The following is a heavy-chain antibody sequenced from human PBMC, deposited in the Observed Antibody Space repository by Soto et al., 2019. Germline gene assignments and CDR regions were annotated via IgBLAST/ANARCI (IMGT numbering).Heavy chain of an antibody. Sequence: GGSLRLSCAASGFTFSSYSMNWVRQAPGKGLEWVSYISSSSSTIYYADSVKGRFTISRDNAKNSLYLQMNSLGDEDTAVFYYARDVMEMATISLGYWGQGTLVTVSS. D-gene: IGHD5-12*01. CDR1: GFTFSSYS. CDR2: ISSSSSTI. J-gene: IGHJ4*02. V-gene: IGHV3-48*02. CDR3: ARDVMEMATISLGY.